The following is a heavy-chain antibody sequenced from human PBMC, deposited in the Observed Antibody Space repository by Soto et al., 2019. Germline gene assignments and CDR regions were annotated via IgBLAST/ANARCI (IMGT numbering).Heavy chain of an antibody. D-gene: IGHD3-16*01. Sequence: EVKLLESGGGLVQPGGSLRLSCAASGFTFSSYAMSWVRQAPGKGLEWVSAISGSGGSTYYADSVKGRFTISRDNSKNTLYLQMNSLRAEETAVYYCAKDLGKLRDHNWFDPWGQGTLVTVSS. J-gene: IGHJ5*02. CDR3: AKDLGKLRDHNWFDP. CDR2: ISGSGGST. V-gene: IGHV3-23*01. CDR1: GFTFSSYA.